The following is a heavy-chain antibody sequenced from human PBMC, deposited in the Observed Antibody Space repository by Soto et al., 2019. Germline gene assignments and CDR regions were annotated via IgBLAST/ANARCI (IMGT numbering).Heavy chain of an antibody. V-gene: IGHV3-21*01. Sequence: PGGSLRLSCVASGFTFRTYTMNWVRQAPGKGLEWVSGIRGFSPYTFYAESVKGRFTISRDNAKNSLYLQMNSQGVEDTAVYYCARDRGYDAHDYYYNAMDVWGQGTTVTVSS. D-gene: IGHD2-15*01. CDR1: GFTFRTYT. J-gene: IGHJ6*02. CDR2: IRGFSPYT. CDR3: ARDRGYDAHDYYYNAMDV.